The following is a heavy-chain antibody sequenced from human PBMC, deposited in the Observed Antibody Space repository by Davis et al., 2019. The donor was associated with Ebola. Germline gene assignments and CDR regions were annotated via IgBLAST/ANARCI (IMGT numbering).Heavy chain of an antibody. J-gene: IGHJ4*02. CDR3: ARASDIGVAY. CDR1: GGSISSGGYH. CDR2: IYYTGFP. Sequence: MPSETLSLTCTVSGGSISSGGYHWSWIRQHPGKGLEWIAYIYYTGFPYYNPSLKSRLTISLDTSKNQFYLKVNSVTAADTAVYYCARASDIGVAYWGQGTLVTVSS. V-gene: IGHV4-31*03. D-gene: IGHD2-2*01.